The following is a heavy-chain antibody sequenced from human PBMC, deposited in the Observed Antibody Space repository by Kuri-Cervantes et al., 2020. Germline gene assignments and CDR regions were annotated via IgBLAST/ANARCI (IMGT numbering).Heavy chain of an antibody. Sequence: SETLSLTCAVYGGSFSGYYWSWIRQPPGKGLEWIGEINHSGSTNYNPSLKSRVTISADTSKNQFSLKLSSVTAADTAVYYCATRGAYCGGDCYPGDAFDIWGQGTMVTVSS. D-gene: IGHD2-21*02. CDR2: INHSGST. V-gene: IGHV4-34*01. CDR3: ATRGAYCGGDCYPGDAFDI. CDR1: GGSFSGYY. J-gene: IGHJ3*02.